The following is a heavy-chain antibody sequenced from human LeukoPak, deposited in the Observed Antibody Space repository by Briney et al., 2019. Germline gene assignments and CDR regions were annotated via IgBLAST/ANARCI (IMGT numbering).Heavy chain of an antibody. V-gene: IGHV3-21*04. D-gene: IGHD3-9*01. CDR2: ISTSHSYI. CDR1: GFTFSSYT. J-gene: IGHJ4*02. Sequence: PGGSLRLSCTASGFTFSSYTFNWVRQAPGKGLEWVSSISTSHSYIYYADSLKGRFTISRDNAKNSLYLQVNSLRADDTALYYCARSPHILTGENFDYWGQGTLVTVSS. CDR3: ARSPHILTGENFDY.